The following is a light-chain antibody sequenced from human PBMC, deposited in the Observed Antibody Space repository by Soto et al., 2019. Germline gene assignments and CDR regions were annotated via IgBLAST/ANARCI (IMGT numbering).Light chain of an antibody. CDR1: QDIRND. J-gene: IGKJ2*01. CDR2: AAS. Sequence: AIQMTQSPCSLSASVGDRVTITCRASQDIRNDLGWYQQKQGKAPKLLISAASSLQSGVPARFSGSGSGTDFTLTISSLQPEDLATYYCLQHSNFPFTFGQGTELRVK. V-gene: IGKV1-6*01. CDR3: LQHSNFPFT.